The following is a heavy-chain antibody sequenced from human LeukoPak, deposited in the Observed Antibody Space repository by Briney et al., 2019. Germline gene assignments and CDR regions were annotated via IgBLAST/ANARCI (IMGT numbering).Heavy chain of an antibody. V-gene: IGHV3-23*01. CDR1: GFTFSSYA. Sequence: GGSLRLSCAASGFTFSSYAMSWVRQAPGKGLEWVSAISGSGGSTYYADSVKGRFTISRDNSKNTLYLQMNSLRAEDTAVYYCARDGYVDTAMVPYPDYWGQGTLVTVSS. D-gene: IGHD5-18*01. CDR3: ARDGYVDTAMVPYPDY. J-gene: IGHJ4*02. CDR2: ISGSGGST.